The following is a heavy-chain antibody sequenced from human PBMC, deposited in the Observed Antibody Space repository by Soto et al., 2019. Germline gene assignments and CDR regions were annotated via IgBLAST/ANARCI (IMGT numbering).Heavy chain of an antibody. Sequence: QVQLQESGPGLVKPSQTLSLTCTVSGGSISSGGYYWSWIRQHPGKGLEWLGYIYYSGRTYYNPSIKSRVTISVETSKNQFSLQLSSVTASDTAVYYCARYNEIVYCISTSCYTRGNFDYWGQGTLVTVSS. CDR3: ARYNEIVYCISTSCYTRGNFDY. J-gene: IGHJ4*02. V-gene: IGHV4-31*03. CDR1: GGSISSGGYY. CDR2: IYYSGRT. D-gene: IGHD2-2*02.